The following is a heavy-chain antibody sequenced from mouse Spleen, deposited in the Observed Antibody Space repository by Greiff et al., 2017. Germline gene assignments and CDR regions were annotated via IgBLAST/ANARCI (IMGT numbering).Heavy chain of an antibody. Sequence: EVHLVESGGDLVKPGGSLKLSCAASGFTFSSYGMSWVRQTPDKRLEWVATISSGGSYTYYPDSVKGRFTISRDNAKNTLYLQMSSLKSEDTAMYYCARLYYYGSRGYYFDYWGQGTTLTVSS. D-gene: IGHD1-1*01. V-gene: IGHV5-6*01. CDR2: ISSGGSYT. CDR3: ARLYYYGSRGYYFDY. CDR1: GFTFSSYG. J-gene: IGHJ2*01.